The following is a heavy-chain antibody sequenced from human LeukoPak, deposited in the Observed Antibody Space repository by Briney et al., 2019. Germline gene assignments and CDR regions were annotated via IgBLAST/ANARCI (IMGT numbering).Heavy chain of an antibody. J-gene: IGHJ4*02. CDR3: VREDAHTYYFDF. CDR2: IKSTGDAT. CDR1: GYTFTSYH. V-gene: IGHV1-46*01. Sequence: GASVQVSCKTSGYTFTSYHMHWVRHAPGQGLEWGAIIKSTGDATVYAQKFQGRVTVTKDTPTRTVYMDLSSLSSEDTAVYYCVREDAHTYYFDFWGPGTLVTVSS. D-gene: IGHD2-2*01.